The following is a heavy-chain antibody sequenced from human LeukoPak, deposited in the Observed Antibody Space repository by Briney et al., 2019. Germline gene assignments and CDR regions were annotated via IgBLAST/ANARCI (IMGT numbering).Heavy chain of an antibody. CDR3: ARTHSGSWWRDWFDP. CDR2: MYYSGST. J-gene: IGHJ5*02. Sequence: SETLSLTCTVSGGSISNYYWGWIRQPPGKGLEWIGTMYYSGSTYYNPSLKSRVTISVDTSKNQFSLKLSSVTAADTAVYYCARTHSGSWWRDWFDPWGQGTLVTVSS. D-gene: IGHD6-13*01. V-gene: IGHV4-39*07. CDR1: GGSISNYY.